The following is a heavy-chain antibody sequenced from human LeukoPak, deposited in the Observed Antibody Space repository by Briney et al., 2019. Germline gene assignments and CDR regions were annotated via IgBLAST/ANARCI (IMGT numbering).Heavy chain of an antibody. V-gene: IGHV1-8*01. Sequence: GASVKVSCKASGYTFTSYDINWVRQATGQGLEWMGWMNPISGNTGYAQKFQGRVTMTRNTSISTAYMELSSLRSEDTAVYYCARGHKGRGQFDYWGQGTLVTVSS. CDR1: GYTFTSYD. CDR3: ARGHKGRGQFDY. J-gene: IGHJ4*02. CDR2: MNPISGNT.